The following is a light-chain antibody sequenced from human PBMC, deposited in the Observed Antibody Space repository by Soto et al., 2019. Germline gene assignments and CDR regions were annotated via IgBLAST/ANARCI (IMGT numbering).Light chain of an antibody. J-gene: IGKJ5*01. Sequence: EIVLTQSPATLSSSPGERATVSCRASQSVSNYLGWYQQKPGQAPRLLIYDASNRATGIPARFSGSGSGTDFTLTISSLEPEDFAVYYCQHGGTFGHGTRLEIK. CDR2: DAS. V-gene: IGKV3-11*01. CDR3: QHGGT. CDR1: QSVSNY.